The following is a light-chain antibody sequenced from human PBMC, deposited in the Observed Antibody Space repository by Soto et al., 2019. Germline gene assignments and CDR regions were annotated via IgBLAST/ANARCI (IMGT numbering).Light chain of an antibody. V-gene: IGKV3-15*01. CDR2: GAS. CDR3: QLYNSWPT. J-gene: IGKJ4*01. CDR1: HSISTN. Sequence: EIIMTQSPATLSVSPGEGATLSCRTSHSISTNLAWYQHKRGQSPRLLIYGASTRATGVPARFSGSGSGAEFTLSISGLQSEDFAVYYCQLYNSWPTFGGGTKVEIK.